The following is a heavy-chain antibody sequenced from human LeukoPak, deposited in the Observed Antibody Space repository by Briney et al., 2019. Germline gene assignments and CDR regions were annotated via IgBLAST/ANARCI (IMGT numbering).Heavy chain of an antibody. Sequence: SETLSLTCTVSGGSISSYYWSWIRQPPGRGLEWIGYIYYSGSTNYNPSLKSRVTISVDTSKNQFSLKLSSVTAADTAVYYCARVHLKFATIFGVVTRGFDPWGQGTLVTVSS. J-gene: IGHJ5*02. CDR1: GGSISSYY. CDR3: ARVHLKFATIFGVVTRGFDP. CDR2: IYYSGST. D-gene: IGHD3-3*01. V-gene: IGHV4-59*01.